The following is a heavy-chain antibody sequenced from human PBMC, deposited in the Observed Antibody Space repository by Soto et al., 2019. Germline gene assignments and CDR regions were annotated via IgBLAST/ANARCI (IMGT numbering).Heavy chain of an antibody. V-gene: IGHV4-59*01. Sequence: QVQLQESGPGLVKPSETLSLTCSLSGGSLTTFYWSWIRQPPGKGLEWIGYIYHTGSTNYNPSLNSRVTISIDTSRNTVSLKLRSATPADTAVYFCARTNYISGSHPDPHFDYWGQGTLVAVAS. CDR1: GGSLTTFY. CDR2: IYHTGST. CDR3: ARTNYISGSHPDPHFDY. J-gene: IGHJ4*02. D-gene: IGHD3-10*01.